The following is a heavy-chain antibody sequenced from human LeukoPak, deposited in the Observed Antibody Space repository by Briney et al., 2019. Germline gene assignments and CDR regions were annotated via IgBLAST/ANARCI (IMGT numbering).Heavy chain of an antibody. CDR1: GFTFSSYG. Sequence: GGSLRLSCAASGFTFSSYGMHWVRRAPGKGLEWVAVISYDGSNKYYADSVKGRFTISRDNAKNSLYLQMNSLRAEDTAVYYCVPRFYFDYWGQGALVTVSS. D-gene: IGHD3-3*01. CDR2: ISYDGSNK. J-gene: IGHJ4*02. CDR3: VPRFYFDY. V-gene: IGHV3-30*03.